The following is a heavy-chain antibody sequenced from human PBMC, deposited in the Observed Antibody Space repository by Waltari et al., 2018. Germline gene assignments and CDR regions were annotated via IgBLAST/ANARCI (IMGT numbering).Heavy chain of an antibody. CDR1: GFTFSNYW. D-gene: IGHD3-16*01. J-gene: IGHJ3*02. CDR2: MNSDGGSI. Sequence: EVQLVESGGGLVQPGGSLRLSCAASGFTFSNYWLHWVRQGPGKGLVWVSRMNSDGGSINYADSVKGRFIISRDNAKNTLYLQMNSLRAEDTAVYYCARVTLGAFDMWGQGTMVTVSS. V-gene: IGHV3-74*01. CDR3: ARVTLGAFDM.